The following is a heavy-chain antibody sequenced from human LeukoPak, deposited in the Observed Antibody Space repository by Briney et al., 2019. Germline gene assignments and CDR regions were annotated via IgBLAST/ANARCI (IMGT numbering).Heavy chain of an antibody. CDR1: GFTFSSYA. V-gene: IGHV3-23*01. D-gene: IGHD6-19*01. CDR3: AKDPRPSGWYGYPLDV. Sequence: GGSLRLSRAASGFTFSSYAMSWVRQAPGKGLEWVSAISGSGGSTYYADSVKGRFTISRDNPKNTLHLQMNSLRAEDTAVYYCAKDPRPSGWYGYPLDVWGQGTTVTVSS. CDR2: ISGSGGST. J-gene: IGHJ6*02.